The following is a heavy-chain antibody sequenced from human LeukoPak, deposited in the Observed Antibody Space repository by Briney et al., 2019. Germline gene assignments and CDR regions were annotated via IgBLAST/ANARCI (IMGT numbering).Heavy chain of an antibody. CDR1: GGSISSSSYY. Sequence: PSETLSLTCTVSGGSISSSSYYWGWIRQPPGKGLEWIGSIYYSGSTYHNPSLKSRVTISVDTSKDQFSLKLSSVTAADTAVYYCARDWGFPPSSSWYVDYWGQGTLVTVSS. CDR2: IYYSGST. V-gene: IGHV4-39*07. D-gene: IGHD6-13*01. J-gene: IGHJ4*02. CDR3: ARDWGFPPSSSWYVDY.